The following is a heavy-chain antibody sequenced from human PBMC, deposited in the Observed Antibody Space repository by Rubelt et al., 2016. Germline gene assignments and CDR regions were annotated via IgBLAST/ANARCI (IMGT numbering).Heavy chain of an antibody. Sequence: QVQLVESGGGVVQPGGSLRLSCAASGFTFSSCGMHWVLQAPGKGLEWVAFIRYDGSNKYYADSVKGRFTISRDNSKNTLYLQMNSLRAEDTAVYYCAKGGNVVVTARLYYFDYWGQGTLVTVSS. J-gene: IGHJ4*02. CDR3: AKGGNVVVTARLYYFDY. V-gene: IGHV3-30*02. CDR1: GFTFSSCG. D-gene: IGHD2-21*02. CDR2: IRYDGSNK.